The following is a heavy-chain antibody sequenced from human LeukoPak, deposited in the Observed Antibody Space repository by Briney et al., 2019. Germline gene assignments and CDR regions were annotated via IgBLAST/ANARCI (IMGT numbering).Heavy chain of an antibody. Sequence: GGSLRLSCAVSGFTLSSNWMHWVRQVPGKGLEWVSRIDDVGSGTSYADSVKGRFTISRDDAKNTVYLQMNSLRAEDTAVYCCATVFDFWGQGTLVTVSS. CDR2: IDDVGSGT. J-gene: IGHJ5*01. V-gene: IGHV3-74*01. D-gene: IGHD2-21*02. CDR3: ATVFDF. CDR1: GFTLSSNW.